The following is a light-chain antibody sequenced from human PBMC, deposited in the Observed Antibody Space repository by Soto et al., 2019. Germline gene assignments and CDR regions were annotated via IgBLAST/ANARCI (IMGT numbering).Light chain of an antibody. Sequence: EIALTQSPGTLSLSPGERATLPCRASQSVSSSYLAWYQQKPGQAPRLLIYDASSRATGIPDRFSGSGSGTDFTLTISRLEPEDFAVYYCQQYGSSVGGTFGGGTKVDIK. CDR3: QQYGSSVGGT. J-gene: IGKJ4*01. CDR1: QSVSSSY. V-gene: IGKV3-20*01. CDR2: DAS.